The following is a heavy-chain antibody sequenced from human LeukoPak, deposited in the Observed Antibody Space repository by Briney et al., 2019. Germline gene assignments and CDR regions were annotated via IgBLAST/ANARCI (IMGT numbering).Heavy chain of an antibody. V-gene: IGHV3-23*01. CDR1: GFTFSTYA. Sequence: GGSLRLSSAASGFTFSTYAMSWVRQAPGKGLECVSALSGNGNTIYYADSVKGRFTISRDNSKNTLSLQMNSLRAEDTAVYYCAKALYGGHDYWGQGTLVTVSS. CDR3: AKALYGGHDY. J-gene: IGHJ4*02. D-gene: IGHD4-23*01. CDR2: LSGNGNTI.